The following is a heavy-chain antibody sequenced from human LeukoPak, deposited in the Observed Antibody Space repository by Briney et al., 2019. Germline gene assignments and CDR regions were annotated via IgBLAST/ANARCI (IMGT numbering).Heavy chain of an antibody. Sequence: PSETLSLTCTVSGGSISSYYWSWIRQPPGKGLEWIGYIYYSGSTNYNPSLKSRVTISVDTSKNQFSLKLSSVTAADTAVYYCAGVYGPTGWFDPWGQGTLVTVSS. V-gene: IGHV4-59*01. D-gene: IGHD2-8*02. J-gene: IGHJ5*02. CDR2: IYYSGST. CDR3: AGVYGPTGWFDP. CDR1: GGSISSYY.